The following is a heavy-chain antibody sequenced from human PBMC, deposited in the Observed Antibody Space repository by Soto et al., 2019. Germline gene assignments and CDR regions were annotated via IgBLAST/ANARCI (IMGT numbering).Heavy chain of an antibody. D-gene: IGHD2-15*01. Sequence: QVQLVQSGAEVKKPGSSVKVSCKASGGTFSSYAISWVRQAPGQGLEWMGGIIPIFGTANYAQKFQGRVTITADESTSTAYMELSSLRSEDTAVYYCARDEGYCSGGSCSGGVDYYYGMEVWGQGTTVTVSS. J-gene: IGHJ6*02. V-gene: IGHV1-69*01. CDR1: GGTFSSYA. CDR3: ARDEGYCSGGSCSGGVDYYYGMEV. CDR2: IIPIFGTA.